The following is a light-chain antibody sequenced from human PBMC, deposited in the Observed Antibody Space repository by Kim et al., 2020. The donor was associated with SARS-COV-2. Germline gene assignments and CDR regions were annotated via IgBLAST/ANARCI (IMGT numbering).Light chain of an antibody. CDR1: VMAKKY. J-gene: IGLJ3*02. V-gene: IGLV3-27*01. CDR2: RDT. CDR3: YSSAYNNVM. Sequence: SYELTQPSSASVTPGQTARITCSGDVMAKKYARWFQQRPGQAPVLEIYRDTEQPSGIPERFSGSSSGTTVTLTISGTQVEDEADYYCYSSAYNNVMFGGGTQLTVL.